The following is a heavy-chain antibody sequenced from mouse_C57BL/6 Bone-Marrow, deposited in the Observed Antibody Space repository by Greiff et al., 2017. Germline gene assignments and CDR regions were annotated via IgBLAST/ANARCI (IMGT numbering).Heavy chain of an antibody. D-gene: IGHD4-1*01. CDR2: IYPGSGNT. CDR3: AREGVNWDFDY. CDR1: GYSFTSYY. V-gene: IGHV1-66*01. J-gene: IGHJ2*01. Sequence: VMLVESGPELVKPGASVKISCKASGYSFTSYYIHWVKQRPGQGLEWIGWIYPGSGNTKYNEKFKGKATLTADTSSSTAYMQLSSLTSEDSAVYYCAREGVNWDFDYWGQGTTLTVSS.